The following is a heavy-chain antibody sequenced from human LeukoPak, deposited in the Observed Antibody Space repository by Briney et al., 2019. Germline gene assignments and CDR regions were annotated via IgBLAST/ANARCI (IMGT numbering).Heavy chain of an antibody. CDR2: ISYDGSNK. Sequence: GGSLRLSCAASGFTFSSYAMHWVRQAPGKGLEWVAVISYDGSNKYYADSVKGRFTISRDNSKNTLYLQMNSLRAEDTAVYYCAKVAFVVVYYYYMDVWGKGTTVTVSS. J-gene: IGHJ6*03. D-gene: IGHD2-15*01. CDR1: GFTFSSYA. CDR3: AKVAFVVVYYYYMDV. V-gene: IGHV3-30*04.